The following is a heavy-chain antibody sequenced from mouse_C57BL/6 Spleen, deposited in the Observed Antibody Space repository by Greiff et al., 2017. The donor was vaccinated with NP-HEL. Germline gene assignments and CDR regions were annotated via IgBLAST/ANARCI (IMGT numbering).Heavy chain of an antibody. CDR2: INYDGSST. D-gene: IGHD1-1*01. V-gene: IGHV5-16*01. CDR1: GFTFSDYY. Sequence: EVKLMESEGGLVQPGSSMKLSCTASGFTFSDYYMAWVRQVPEKGLEWVANINYDGSSTYYLDSLKGRFIISRDNAKNILYLQMSSLKSEDTATYYCARDGGYYGSYYFDYWGKGTTLTVSS. J-gene: IGHJ2*01. CDR3: ARDGGYYGSYYFDY.